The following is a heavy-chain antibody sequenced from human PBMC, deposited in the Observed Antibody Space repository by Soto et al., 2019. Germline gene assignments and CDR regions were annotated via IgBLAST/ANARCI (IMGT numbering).Heavy chain of an antibody. CDR2: KSVIGVST. J-gene: IGHJ4*02. Sequence: GGSLRLSCAASGFTFSSYAMSWVRQAPGKGLEWVSAKSVIGVSTYYADSVKGRFTISRDNSKNTLYLQMNSLRAEDTVVFYCAKDLFTVGTYYYDSSGLYPKPLFDYWGQGTLVTVSS. CDR1: GFTFSSYA. D-gene: IGHD3-22*01. CDR3: AKDLFTVGTYYYDSSGLYPKPLFDY. V-gene: IGHV3-23*01.